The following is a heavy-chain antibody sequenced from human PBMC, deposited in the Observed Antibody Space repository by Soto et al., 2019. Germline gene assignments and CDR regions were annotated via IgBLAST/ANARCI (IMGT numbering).Heavy chain of an antibody. D-gene: IGHD1-26*01. CDR2: ITSSGSAI. CDR3: ARSGSCPY. V-gene: IGHV3-48*02. J-gene: IGHJ4*02. Sequence: EVQLVESGGGLVQPGGSLRLSCAASGFTFSTSTMSWVRQAPGEGLEWVSYITSSGSAIYNADSVKGRFTISRDNAKNSLYLQMNSLRDEDTAVYYCARSGSCPYWGQGTLVTVSS. CDR1: GFTFSTST.